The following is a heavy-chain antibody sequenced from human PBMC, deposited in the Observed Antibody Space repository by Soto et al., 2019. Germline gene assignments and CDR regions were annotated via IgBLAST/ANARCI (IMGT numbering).Heavy chain of an antibody. CDR3: ARGPHDYGIRYGWFDP. CDR2: INHSGST. CDR1: GGSFSGYY. J-gene: IGHJ5*02. V-gene: IGHV4-34*01. D-gene: IGHD4-17*01. Sequence: SETLSLTCAVYGGSFSGYYWSWIRQPPGKGLEWIGEINHSGSTNYNPSLKSRVTISVDTSKNQFSLKLSSVTAADTAVYYCARGPHDYGIRYGWFDPWGQGTLVTVPQ.